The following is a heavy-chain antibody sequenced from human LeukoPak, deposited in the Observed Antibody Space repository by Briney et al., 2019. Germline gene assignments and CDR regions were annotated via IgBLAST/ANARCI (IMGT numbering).Heavy chain of an antibody. Sequence: GGSLRLSCAASGFIFSSYEMIWFRQAPGKGLEFVSYISKSGSTKYYADSVRDRFTISRDDPNNSLYLQMNSLRAEDTALYFCAREDGQTGYYFDYWGQGILVTVSS. D-gene: IGHD1-14*01. CDR2: ISKSGSTK. CDR1: GFIFSSYE. J-gene: IGHJ4*02. V-gene: IGHV3-48*03. CDR3: AREDGQTGYYFDY.